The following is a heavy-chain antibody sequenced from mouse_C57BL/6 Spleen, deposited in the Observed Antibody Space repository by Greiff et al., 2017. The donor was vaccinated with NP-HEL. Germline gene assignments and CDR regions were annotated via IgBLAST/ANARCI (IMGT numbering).Heavy chain of an antibody. CDR3: ASPYDGYYAWFAY. J-gene: IGHJ3*01. Sequence: EVNVVESGGGLVKPGGSLKLSCAASGFTFSSYTMSWVRQTPEKRLEWVATISGGGGNTYYPDSVKGRFTISRDNAKNTLYLQMSSLRSEDTALYYCASPYDGYYAWFAYWGQGTLVTVSA. D-gene: IGHD2-3*01. CDR2: ISGGGGNT. CDR1: GFTFSSYT. V-gene: IGHV5-9*01.